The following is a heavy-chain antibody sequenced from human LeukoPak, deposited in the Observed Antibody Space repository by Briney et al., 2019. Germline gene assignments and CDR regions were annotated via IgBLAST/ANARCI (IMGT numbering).Heavy chain of an antibody. CDR3: ARERLQSSHFDY. J-gene: IGHJ4*02. Sequence: SETLSLTCTVSGGSVYTSDYYWGWVRQPPGKGPEWIGDIFYTGKTNYNPSLKSRVSISIDTSKSQFSLKLSSVTAADTAVYYCARERLQSSHFDYWGQGTLVTVSS. V-gene: IGHV4-39*07. CDR1: GGSVYTSDYY. CDR2: IFYTGKT. D-gene: IGHD5-18*01.